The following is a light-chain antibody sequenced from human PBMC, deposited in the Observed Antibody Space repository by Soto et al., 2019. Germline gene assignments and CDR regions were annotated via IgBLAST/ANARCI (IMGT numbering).Light chain of an antibody. CDR1: SSDIGNYNY. CDR3: SSYSSSTTYV. Sequence: ALTQPASVSGSPGQSITISCTGTSSDIGNYNYVSWYQQHPGKAPKLMIYDVSNRPSGVSNRFSGSKSGNTASLTISGLQPEDAADYYCSSYSSSTTYVFGTGTKVTVL. CDR2: DVS. J-gene: IGLJ1*01. V-gene: IGLV2-14*01.